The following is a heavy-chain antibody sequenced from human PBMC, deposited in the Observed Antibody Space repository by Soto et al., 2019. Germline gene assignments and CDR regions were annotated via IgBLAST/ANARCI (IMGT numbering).Heavy chain of an antibody. CDR3: ARGVGSGSYYNQYNWFDP. D-gene: IGHD3-10*01. CDR1: GYTFTNYG. Sequence: ASVQVSCKASGYTFTNYGISWVRQAPGQGLEWMGWINVYNGNTKFAQKVQGRVTMTTDTSTSTVYMELRSLRSDDTAVYYCARGVGSGSYYNQYNWFDPWGQGTLVTVSS. J-gene: IGHJ5*02. V-gene: IGHV1-18*01. CDR2: INVYNGNT.